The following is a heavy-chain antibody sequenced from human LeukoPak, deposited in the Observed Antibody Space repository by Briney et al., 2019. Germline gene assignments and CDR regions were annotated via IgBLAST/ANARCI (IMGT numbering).Heavy chain of an antibody. CDR1: GFTVISNY. Sequence: GGSLRLSCAASGFTVISNYVSWVRQAPGKGLEWVSVIYSGGIYSGGSTYYADSVKGRFTISRDNSKNMMYLQMNSLRAEDTAVYFCAREGPRRGYFDSWGQGTLVTVSS. J-gene: IGHJ4*02. V-gene: IGHV3-53*01. CDR2: IYSGGIYSGGST. CDR3: AREGPRRGYFDS.